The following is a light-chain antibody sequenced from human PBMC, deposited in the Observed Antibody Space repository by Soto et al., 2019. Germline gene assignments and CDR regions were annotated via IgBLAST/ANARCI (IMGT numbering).Light chain of an antibody. Sequence: QPVLTQPPSASGTPGQRVTISCSGSSSNIGSNTVNWYQQLPGTAHKLLIYSNNQRHSGVPDRFSGSKSGTSASLAISGLQSADEADYYCAAWDDSLNGWVFGGGTQLTVL. V-gene: IGLV1-44*01. J-gene: IGLJ3*02. CDR3: AAWDDSLNGWV. CDR2: SNN. CDR1: SSNIGSNT.